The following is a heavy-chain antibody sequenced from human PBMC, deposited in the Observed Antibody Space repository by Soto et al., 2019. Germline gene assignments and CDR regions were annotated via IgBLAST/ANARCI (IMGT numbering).Heavy chain of an antibody. J-gene: IGHJ3*02. CDR3: AKDLLYCSGGSCYSLDAFDI. CDR2: ISWNSGSI. D-gene: IGHD2-15*01. Sequence: EVQLVESGGGLVQPGRSLRLSCAASGFTFDDYAMHWVRQAPGKGLEWVSGISWNSGSIGYADSVKGRFTISRDNAKNSXYXXMNSLRAEDTALYYCAKDLLYCSGGSCYSLDAFDIWGQGTMVTVSS. V-gene: IGHV3-9*01. CDR1: GFTFDDYA.